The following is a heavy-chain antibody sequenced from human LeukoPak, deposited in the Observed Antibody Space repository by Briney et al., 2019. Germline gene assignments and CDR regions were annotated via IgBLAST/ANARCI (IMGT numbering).Heavy chain of an antibody. CDR1: GYTFTDYY. CDR3: ATGGDGGNPMRFDP. CDR2: VDPEDGGT. D-gene: IGHD4-23*01. J-gene: IGHJ5*02. V-gene: IGHV1-69-2*01. Sequence: GATVKISCKVSGYTFTDYYMHWVQQAPGKGLEWMGLVDPEDGGTIYAEKFQGRVTITADTSTDTAYLELSSLRSEDTAVYYCATGGDGGNPMRFDPWGQGTLVTVSS.